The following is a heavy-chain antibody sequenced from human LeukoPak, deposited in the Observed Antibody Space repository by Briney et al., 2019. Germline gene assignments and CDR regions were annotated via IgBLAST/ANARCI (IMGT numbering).Heavy chain of an antibody. J-gene: IGHJ1*01. CDR3: ARGNYDSSDFEYFQH. CDR2: INPNSGGT. V-gene: IGHV1-2*02. CDR1: GYTFTGYY. D-gene: IGHD3-22*01. Sequence: ASVKVSCKASGYTFTGYYMHWVRQAPGQGLEWMGWINPNSGGTNYAQKSQGRVTMTRDTSISTAYMELSRLRSDDTAVFYCARGNYDSSDFEYFQHWGQGTLVTVSS.